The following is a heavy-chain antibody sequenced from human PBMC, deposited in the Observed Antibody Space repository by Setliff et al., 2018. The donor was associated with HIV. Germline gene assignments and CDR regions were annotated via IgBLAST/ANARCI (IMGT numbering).Heavy chain of an antibody. Sequence: TLSLTCTVSGGSISSGDYYWSWIRQHPGKGLEWMGYIYYSGSTYYNPSLKSRVTISVDTSKNQFSLKLSSVTAADTAVYYCARVSRYDSSGYYYAFDIWGQGTMVTVSS. J-gene: IGHJ3*02. V-gene: IGHV4-31*03. CDR2: IYYSGST. CDR3: ARVSRYDSSGYYYAFDI. CDR1: GGSISSGDYY. D-gene: IGHD3-22*01.